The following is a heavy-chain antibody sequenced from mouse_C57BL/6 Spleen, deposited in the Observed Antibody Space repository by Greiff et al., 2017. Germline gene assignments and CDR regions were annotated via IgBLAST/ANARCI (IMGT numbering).Heavy chain of an antibody. CDR2: IYPSDSET. CDR1: GYTFTSYW. V-gene: IGHV1-61*01. J-gene: IGHJ1*03. Sequence: VQLQQPGAELVRPGSSVKLSCKASGYTFTSYWMDWVKQRPGQGLEWIGNIYPSDSETHYNQKFKDKATLTVDKSSSTAYMQLSSLTSEDSAVYYCARGGTLGGYFAVWGTGTTVTVSS. CDR3: ARGGTLGGYFAV.